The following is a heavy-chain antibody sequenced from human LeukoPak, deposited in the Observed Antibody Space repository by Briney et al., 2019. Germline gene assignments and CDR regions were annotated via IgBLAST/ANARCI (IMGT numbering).Heavy chain of an antibody. CDR2: IYYNGIT. Sequence: PSETLSLTCTVSGGSISNYYWNWIRQPPGKGLEWIGDIYYNGITNSNPSLKSRVTISLDTSKNQISLNLNSVTAADTAVYYCARAMGYSSGWYVDYWGQGTLVTVSS. CDR3: ARAMGYSSGWYVDY. D-gene: IGHD6-19*01. J-gene: IGHJ4*02. V-gene: IGHV4-59*01. CDR1: GGSISNYY.